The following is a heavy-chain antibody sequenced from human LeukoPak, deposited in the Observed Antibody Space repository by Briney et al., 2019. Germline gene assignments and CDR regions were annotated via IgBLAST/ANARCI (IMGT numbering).Heavy chain of an antibody. D-gene: IGHD2-21*02. Sequence: PSETLSLTCAVSGGSIGSYYWSWIRQPPGKGLEWIGYIYYSGSTNYNPSLKSRVTISVDTSKNQFSLKLSSVTAADTAVYYCARSAPYCGGDCFDLWGRGTLVTVSS. V-gene: IGHV4-59*01. J-gene: IGHJ2*01. CDR2: IYYSGST. CDR3: ARSAPYCGGDCFDL. CDR1: GGSIGSYY.